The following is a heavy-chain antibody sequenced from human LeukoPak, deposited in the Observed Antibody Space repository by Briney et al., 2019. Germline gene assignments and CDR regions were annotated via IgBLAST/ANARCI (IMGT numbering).Heavy chain of an antibody. V-gene: IGHV4-59*01. CDR2: VSYSGST. D-gene: IGHD3-16*01. Sequence: SETLSLTCTVSGGSIGSYYWNWIRQPPGKGLEWMAYVSYSGSTNYNPSFKSRVTMSVDKSKNQFTLKLSSVTAADTAVYFCAKAATAYYFDFWEQRTLVTVSS. CDR3: AKAATAYYFDF. J-gene: IGHJ4*02. CDR1: GGSIGSYY.